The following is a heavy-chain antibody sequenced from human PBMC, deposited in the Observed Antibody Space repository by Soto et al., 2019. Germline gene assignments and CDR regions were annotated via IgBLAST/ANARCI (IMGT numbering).Heavy chain of an antibody. CDR1: GFTFSNYE. D-gene: IGHD2-2*01. Sequence: EVQLVESGGGLVQPGGSLRLSCAASGFTFSNYEMNWVRQAPGKGLEWVAYITSGGSPMYYADSVKGRFTISRDNVRNSLLLQMNSLRAEDTAVYYCARLHCTSTNCSDNYYYGMDVWGPGTTVTVSS. CDR2: ITSGGSPM. J-gene: IGHJ6*02. CDR3: ARLHCTSTNCSDNYYYGMDV. V-gene: IGHV3-48*03.